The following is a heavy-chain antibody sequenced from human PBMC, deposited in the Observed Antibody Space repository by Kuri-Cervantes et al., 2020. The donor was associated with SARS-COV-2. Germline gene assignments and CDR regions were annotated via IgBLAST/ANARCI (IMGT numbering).Heavy chain of an antibody. Sequence: ASVKVSCKASGYTFTGYYMHWVRQAPGQGLEWMGWINPNSGGTNYALKFQGRVTMTRDTSISTAYMELSRLRSDDTAVYYCAPDRSSGYYSLGGFDYWGQGTLVTVSS. V-gene: IGHV1-2*02. CDR1: GYTFTGYY. CDR3: APDRSSGYYSLGGFDY. J-gene: IGHJ4*02. CDR2: INPNSGGT. D-gene: IGHD3-22*01.